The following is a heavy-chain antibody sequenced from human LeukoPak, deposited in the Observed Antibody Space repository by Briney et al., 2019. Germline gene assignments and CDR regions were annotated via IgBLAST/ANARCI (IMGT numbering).Heavy chain of an antibody. J-gene: IGHJ4*02. Sequence: ASVKVSCKASGYTFTSYGISWVRQAPGQGLEWMGWISAYNGNINYAQKLQGRVTMTTDTSTSTAYMELRSLRSDDTAVYYCARNPYGYYDFWCGAGWYYSDYWGQGTLVTVSS. CDR3: ARNPYGYYDFWCGAGWYYSDY. V-gene: IGHV1-18*01. CDR2: ISAYNGNI. CDR1: GYTFTSYG. D-gene: IGHD3-3*01.